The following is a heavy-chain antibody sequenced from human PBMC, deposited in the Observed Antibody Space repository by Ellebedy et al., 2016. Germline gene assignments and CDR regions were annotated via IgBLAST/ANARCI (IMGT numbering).Heavy chain of an antibody. CDR3: ARDKPSGGAYGSNFDY. J-gene: IGHJ4*02. D-gene: IGHD3-10*01. V-gene: IGHV3-7*04. CDR2: IDQDGGEI. Sequence: GESLKISXAPSGFTFSTYWMSWVRHAPGKGLEWVGNIDQDGGEIYYVDSVRGRFTISRDNAKNLLYLQMDSLRVEDTALYYCARDKPSGGAYGSNFDYWGQGTLVTVSS. CDR1: GFTFSTYW.